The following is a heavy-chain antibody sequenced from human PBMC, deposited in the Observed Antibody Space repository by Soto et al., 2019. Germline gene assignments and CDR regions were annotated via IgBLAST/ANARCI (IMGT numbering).Heavy chain of an antibody. CDR3: ARGGGNSARDAFDI. CDR1: GGSVSSGSYY. Sequence: QVQLQESGPGLVKPSETLSLTCTVSGGSVSSGSYYWSWIRQPPGKGLEWIGYKYYSGSTNYNPSLTSRVTTSIDTPKNQFSLKLSSVTAADTAVYYCARGGGNSARDAFDIWGQGTMVTVSS. J-gene: IGHJ3*02. D-gene: IGHD2-21*02. CDR2: KYYSGST. V-gene: IGHV4-61*01.